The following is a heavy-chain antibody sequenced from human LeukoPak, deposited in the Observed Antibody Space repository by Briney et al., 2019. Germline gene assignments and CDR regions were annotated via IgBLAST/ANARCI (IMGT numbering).Heavy chain of an antibody. CDR3: AKGGYGDYYYYGMDV. CDR1: GFTFSSYG. D-gene: IGHD4-17*01. CDR2: ISYDGSNK. V-gene: IGHV3-30*18. Sequence: PGGSLRLSCAASGFTFSSYGMHWVRQAPGKGLEWVAVISYDGSNKYYADSVKGRFTISRDNSKNTLYLQMNSLRAEDTAVYYCAKGGYGDYYYYGMDVWGKGTTVTVSS. J-gene: IGHJ6*04.